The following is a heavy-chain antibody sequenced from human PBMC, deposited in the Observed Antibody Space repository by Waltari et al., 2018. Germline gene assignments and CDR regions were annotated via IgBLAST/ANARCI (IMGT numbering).Heavy chain of an antibody. V-gene: IGHV3-48*04. Sequence: EVQLVESGGGLVQPGGSLRLSCAASGFTFSSYSMNWVRQAPGKGLEWVSYISRSSSTIYYADSVKGRFTISRDNAKNSLYLQMNSLRAEDTAVYYCASSRYYDFWSGTFDYWGQGTLVTVSS. CDR2: ISRSSSTI. D-gene: IGHD3-3*01. CDR1: GFTFSSYS. CDR3: ASSRYYDFWSGTFDY. J-gene: IGHJ4*02.